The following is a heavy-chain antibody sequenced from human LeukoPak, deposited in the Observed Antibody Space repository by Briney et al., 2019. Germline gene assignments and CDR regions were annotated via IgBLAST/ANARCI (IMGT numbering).Heavy chain of an antibody. J-gene: IGHJ6*02. V-gene: IGHV4-59*01. D-gene: IGHD6-19*01. Sequence: ASETLSLTCTVSGGSISSYYWSWIWQPPGKGLEWIGYIYYGGSTNYNPSLKGRVTISVDTSKNQFSLKLSSVTAADTAVYYCARCSGWYGLAYYYYGMDVWGQGTTVTVSS. CDR1: GGSISSYY. CDR2: IYYGGST. CDR3: ARCSGWYGLAYYYYGMDV.